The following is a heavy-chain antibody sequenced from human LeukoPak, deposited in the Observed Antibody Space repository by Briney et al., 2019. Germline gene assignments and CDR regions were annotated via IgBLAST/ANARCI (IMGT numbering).Heavy chain of an antibody. D-gene: IGHD1-1*01. J-gene: IGHJ4*02. CDR2: VYYSGST. V-gene: IGHV4-39*01. CDR1: GGSISSSTYY. Sequence: SETLSLTCTGSGGSISSSTYYWAWIRQPPGKGLEWIGSVYYSGSTYYNPSLKSRLTISVDTSKNQFSLNLSSVTAADTAVYYCSRRGGTTGATDYYYYWGQGTLVTVSS. CDR3: SRRGGTTGATDYYYY.